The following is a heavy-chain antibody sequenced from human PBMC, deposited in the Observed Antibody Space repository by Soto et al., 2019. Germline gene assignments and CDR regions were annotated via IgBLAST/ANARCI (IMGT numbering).Heavy chain of an antibody. D-gene: IGHD1-1*01. CDR2: ISWNTGTI. CDR1: GFTFDDYA. V-gene: IGHV3-9*01. J-gene: IGHJ6*03. CDR3: AKDMTGTRYKYYMDV. Sequence: EVQLVESGGGLVQPGRSLRLSCAASGFTFDDYAMHWVRQAPGKGLEWVSGISWNTGTIAYADSVKGRFTISRVNAKNSLYLQMNSLRPEDTALYYCAKDMTGTRYKYYMDVWGKGTTVTVSS.